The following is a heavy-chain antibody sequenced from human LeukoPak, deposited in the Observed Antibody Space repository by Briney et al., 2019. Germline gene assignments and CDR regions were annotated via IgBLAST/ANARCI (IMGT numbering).Heavy chain of an antibody. D-gene: IGHD4-11*01. Sequence: GGSLRLSCAASGFTFSNYAMNWVRQAPGKGLEWVAVISSDGNKKNHADSVKGRFTISKDSSKNTLYLQMNTLRPEDTALYYCARDVGRDTITTEIEYWGQGTLVTVSS. J-gene: IGHJ4*02. CDR3: ARDVGRDTITTEIEY. CDR2: ISSDGNKK. CDR1: GFTFSNYA. V-gene: IGHV3-30-3*01.